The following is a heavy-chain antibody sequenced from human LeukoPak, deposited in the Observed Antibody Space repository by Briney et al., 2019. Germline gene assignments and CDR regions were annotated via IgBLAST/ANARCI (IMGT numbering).Heavy chain of an antibody. CDR3: TRSAIVGAPGDFDY. CDR2: INPSGGNA. V-gene: IGHV1-46*03. J-gene: IGHJ4*02. D-gene: IGHD1-26*01. CDR1: GYTYTSHY. Sequence: ASVKVSCKSSGYTYTSHYIHWVRQAPGQGLEWMGIINPSGGNAVYAQTFQGRFTMTRGTSTSTIYMEMSSLRSEDTAVYFCTRSAIVGAPGDFDYWGQGTLVTVSS.